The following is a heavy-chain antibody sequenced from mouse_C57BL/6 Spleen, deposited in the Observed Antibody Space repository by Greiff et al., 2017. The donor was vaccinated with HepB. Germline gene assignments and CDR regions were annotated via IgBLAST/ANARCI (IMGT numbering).Heavy chain of an antibody. CDR1: GYAFTNYL. Sequence: VKLQQSGAELVRPGTSVKVSCKASGYAFTNYLIEWVKQRPGQGLEWIGVINPGSGGTNYNEKFKGKATLTADKSSSTAYMQLSSLTSEDSAVYFCARRSSDFDYWGQGTTLTVSS. CDR2: INPGSGGT. CDR3: ARRSSDFDY. V-gene: IGHV1-54*01. J-gene: IGHJ2*01.